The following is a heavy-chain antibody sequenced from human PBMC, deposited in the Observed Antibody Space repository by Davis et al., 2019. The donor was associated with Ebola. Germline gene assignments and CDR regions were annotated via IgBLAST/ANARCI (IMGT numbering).Heavy chain of an antibody. D-gene: IGHD2-21*02. Sequence: GGSLRLSCAASGFTFSSYWIHWVRQAPGKGLEWVSTLGTSADTYYADSVKGRFTISRDNSRNTLYLQMNGLRVEDTAIYYCAKDTANIWFDIWGQGTMVTVSS. CDR3: AKDTANIWFDI. V-gene: IGHV3-23*01. CDR1: GFTFSSYW. J-gene: IGHJ3*02. CDR2: LGTSADT.